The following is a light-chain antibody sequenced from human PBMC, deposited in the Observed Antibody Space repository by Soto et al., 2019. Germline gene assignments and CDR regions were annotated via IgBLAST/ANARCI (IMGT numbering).Light chain of an antibody. CDR1: SSDVGGYNF. V-gene: IGLV2-11*01. J-gene: IGLJ2*01. CDR3: CSYAGGHPL. Sequence: QSALTQPRSVSGSPGQSVTISCTGTSSDVGGYNFVSWYQQYPGKVPKLIIYDVSQRPSGVPDRFSASKSDNTASLTISGLQAEDEADYYCCSYAGGHPLFGGGTKLTVL. CDR2: DVS.